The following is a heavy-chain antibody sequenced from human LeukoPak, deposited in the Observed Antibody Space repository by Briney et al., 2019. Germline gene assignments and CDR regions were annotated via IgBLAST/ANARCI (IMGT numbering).Heavy chain of an antibody. D-gene: IGHD6-19*01. CDR1: GFIFSNYG. Sequence: GRSLRLSCAASGFIFSNYGMHGVRQAPGKGREGVAVIWYDGSNKYYGDSVKGRFTISRDNSKDTLYLQMNSLRAEDTAVYFCARDRGSGWYVFDYWGQGTLVTVSS. CDR2: IWYDGSNK. CDR3: ARDRGSGWYVFDY. V-gene: IGHV3-33*01. J-gene: IGHJ4*02.